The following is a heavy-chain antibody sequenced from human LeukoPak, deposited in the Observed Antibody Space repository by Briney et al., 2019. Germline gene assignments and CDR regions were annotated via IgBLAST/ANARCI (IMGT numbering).Heavy chain of an antibody. CDR1: GGSISSGSYY. Sequence: SETLSLTCGVSGGSISSGSYYWGWIRQPPGKGLEWNGTIYYSGSTYYNPSLQSRVTISLDTSKNQFSLRLTSVTAADTAVYYCAREHKDYDGDGYYYGYWGQGTLVTVSS. D-gene: IGHD2-21*02. CDR2: IYYSGST. J-gene: IGHJ4*02. V-gene: IGHV4-39*07. CDR3: AREHKDYDGDGYYYGY.